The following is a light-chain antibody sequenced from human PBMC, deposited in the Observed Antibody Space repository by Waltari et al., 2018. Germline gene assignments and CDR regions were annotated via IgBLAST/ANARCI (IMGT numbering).Light chain of an antibody. CDR1: QSISSY. V-gene: IGKV1-39*01. Sequence: DIQMTQSPSSLSASVGDRVTITCRASQSISSYLNWYQQKPGKAPELLIYATSSLQSGVPSRFSGSGSGTDFTLTINSLQPEDIATYYCQQSYRTPYTFGLGTKLQI. CDR2: ATS. CDR3: QQSYRTPYT. J-gene: IGKJ2*01.